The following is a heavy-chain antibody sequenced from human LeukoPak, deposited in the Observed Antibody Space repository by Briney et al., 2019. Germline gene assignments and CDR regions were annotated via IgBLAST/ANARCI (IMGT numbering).Heavy chain of an antibody. CDR2: LHTSGTT. V-gene: IGHV4-4*07. CDR3: ARVGYYDSSGNNWFDP. Sequence: SETLSLTCTVSGGSISSSHWSWIRQPAGKGLEWIGRLHTSGTTNYNPSLKSRVTMSVDTSKNQFALKLSSVTAADTAVYYCARVGYYDSSGNNWFDPWGQGTLVTVSS. J-gene: IGHJ5*02. D-gene: IGHD3-22*01. CDR1: GGSISSSH.